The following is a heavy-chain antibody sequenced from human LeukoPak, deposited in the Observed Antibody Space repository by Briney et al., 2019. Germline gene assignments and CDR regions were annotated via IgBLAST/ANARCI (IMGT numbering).Heavy chain of an antibody. CDR2: IYYSGST. CDR1: GGSISSSSYY. V-gene: IGHV4-39*07. J-gene: IGHJ4*02. CDR3: ARDPSGSYYGEDY. D-gene: IGHD1-26*01. Sequence: SETLSLTCTVSGGSISSSSYYWGWIRQPPGKGLEWIGSIYYSGSTYYNPSLKSRVTISVDTSKNQFSLKLSSVTAADTAVYYCARDPSGSYYGEDYWGQGTLVTVSS.